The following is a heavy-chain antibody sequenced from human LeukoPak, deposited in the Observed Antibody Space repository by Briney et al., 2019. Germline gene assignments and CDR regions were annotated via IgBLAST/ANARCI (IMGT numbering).Heavy chain of an antibody. D-gene: IGHD3-10*01. Sequence: GGSLRLSCAASGFTFSSYAMSWVRQAPGKGLEWVSAISGSGGSTYYADSVKGRFTISRDNSKNTLYLQMNSLRAEDTAVYYCAKDLTGSVWVRGVGWFDPWGQGTLVTVSS. CDR2: ISGSGGST. CDR1: GFTFSSYA. J-gene: IGHJ5*02. V-gene: IGHV3-23*01. CDR3: AKDLTGSVWVRGVGWFDP.